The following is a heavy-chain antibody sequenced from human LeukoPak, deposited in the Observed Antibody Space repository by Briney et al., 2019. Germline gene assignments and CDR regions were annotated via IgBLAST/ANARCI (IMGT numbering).Heavy chain of an antibody. CDR2: IKQDGSEK. CDR1: GFTFSSYW. CDR3: ARERPPYYYGMDV. D-gene: IGHD1-1*01. J-gene: IGHJ6*02. V-gene: IGHV3-7*01. Sequence: PGGSLRLSCAASGFTFSSYWMSWVRQAPGKGLEWVANIKQDGSEKYYVDSVKGRFTISRDNAKNSLYLQMNSLRAEDTAVYYCARERPPYYYGMDVWGQGTMVTVSS.